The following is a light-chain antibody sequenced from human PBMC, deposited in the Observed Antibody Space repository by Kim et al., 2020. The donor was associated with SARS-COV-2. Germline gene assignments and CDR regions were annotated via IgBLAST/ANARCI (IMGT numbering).Light chain of an antibody. J-gene: IGKJ1*01. CDR3: QQYGSSRT. CDR1: QSVSSSY. V-gene: IGKV3-20*01. CDR2: GAS. Sequence: LSPGERATLSCRASQSVSSSYLAWYQQKPGQAPRLLIYGASSRATGIPDRFTGSGSGTDFTLTISRLEPEDFAVYYCQQYGSSRTFGQGTKVDIK.